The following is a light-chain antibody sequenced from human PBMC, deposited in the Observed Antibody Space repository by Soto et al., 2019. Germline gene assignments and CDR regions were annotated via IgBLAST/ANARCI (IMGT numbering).Light chain of an antibody. J-gene: IGLJ1*01. CDR1: SSDVGGYNY. V-gene: IGLV2-14*01. CDR2: DVS. Sequence: QSVLTQPASVSGSPGQSITISCTGTSSDVGGYNYVSWYQQRPGKAPKLMIYDVSNRPSGVSNRFSGSKSGNTASLTISGLQAEDEEHYYCSPYTSSRTYVFGTGNKVTVL. CDR3: SPYTSSRTYV.